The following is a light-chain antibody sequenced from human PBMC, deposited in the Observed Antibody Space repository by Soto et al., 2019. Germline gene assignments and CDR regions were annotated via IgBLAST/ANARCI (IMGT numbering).Light chain of an antibody. CDR2: DAS. V-gene: IGKV3-11*01. Sequence: VVWIQSPGPLYLSPGERATVSCTASQSVSSYLAWYQQKPGQAPRLLIYDASNRATGIPARFSGSGSGTDFTLTISSLEPEDFAVYYCQQRSNWPPITFGQGTRLEIK. CDR3: QQRSNWPPIT. J-gene: IGKJ5*01. CDR1: QSVSSY.